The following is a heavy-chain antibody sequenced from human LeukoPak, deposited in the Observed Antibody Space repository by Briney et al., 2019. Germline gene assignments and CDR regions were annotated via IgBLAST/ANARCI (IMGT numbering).Heavy chain of an antibody. Sequence: AASVTVSCTASGYTFTNYGINWVRQAPGQGLEWMGWISAFNGEIYLAQRSQGRVSMTTDTTTDTVYMELKSLRSDDTAVYFCTRGASTAYSGDYWDQGTLVTVSS. D-gene: IGHD3-16*01. CDR1: GYTFTNYG. CDR2: ISAFNGEI. CDR3: TRGASTAYSGDY. J-gene: IGHJ4*02. V-gene: IGHV1-18*01.